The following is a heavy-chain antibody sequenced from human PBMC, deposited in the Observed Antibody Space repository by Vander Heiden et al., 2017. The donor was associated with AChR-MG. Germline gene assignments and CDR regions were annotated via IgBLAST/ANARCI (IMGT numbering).Heavy chain of an antibody. CDR2: ISSSSSYI. CDR1: GFTFSSYS. CDR3: ARDVGGSYYSGY. V-gene: IGHV3-21*01. D-gene: IGHD3-16*01. Sequence: EVQLVESGGGLVKPGGSLRLSCAASGFTFSSYSMNWVRQAPGKGLEWVSSISSSSSYIYYADSVKGRFTISRDNAKNSLYLQMNSLRAEDTAVYYCARDVGGSYYSGYWGQGTLVTVSS. J-gene: IGHJ4*02.